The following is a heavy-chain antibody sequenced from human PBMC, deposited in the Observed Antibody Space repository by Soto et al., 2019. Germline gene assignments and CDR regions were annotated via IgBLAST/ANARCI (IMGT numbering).Heavy chain of an antibody. D-gene: IGHD4-4*01. CDR3: AKASGAIVRGGFDY. CDR2: ICWNSGCI. CDR1: VFTFDDYA. Sequence: EVQLVESGGGLVQPGRSLRLSCAASVFTFDDYAMHWVRQAPGKGLEWVSGICWNSGCIGYADSVKGRFTISRDNAKKSLYLQMNSLRAEDTALYYCAKASGAIVRGGFDYWGQGTLVTVSS. J-gene: IGHJ4*02. V-gene: IGHV3-9*01.